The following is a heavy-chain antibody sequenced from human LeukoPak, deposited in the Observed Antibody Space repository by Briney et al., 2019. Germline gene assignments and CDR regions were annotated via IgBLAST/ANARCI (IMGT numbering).Heavy chain of an antibody. CDR1: GFTFSSYS. Sequence: PGGSLRLSCAASGFTFSSYSMNWVRQAPGKGLEWVSSISRSSSYIYYADSVKGRFTISRDNAKNSLYLQMNSLRAEDTAVYYCARDSSGYCSSTSCPNWFDPWGQGTLVTVSS. J-gene: IGHJ5*02. D-gene: IGHD2-2*01. CDR2: ISRSSSYI. V-gene: IGHV3-21*01. CDR3: ARDSSGYCSSTSCPNWFDP.